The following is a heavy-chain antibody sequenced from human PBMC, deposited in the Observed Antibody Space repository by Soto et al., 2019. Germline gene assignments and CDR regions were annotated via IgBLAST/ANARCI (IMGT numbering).Heavy chain of an antibody. Sequence: SETLSLTCTVSGGSISSGGYYWGWIRQHPGKGLEWIGYIYYSGSTYYNPSLKSRVTISVDTSKNQFSLKLSSVTAADTAVYYCARGGYYDFWSGYWGYNWFDPWGQGTLVTVSS. CDR2: IYYSGST. V-gene: IGHV4-31*03. CDR1: GGSISSGGYY. CDR3: ARGGYYDFWSGYWGYNWFDP. D-gene: IGHD3-3*01. J-gene: IGHJ5*02.